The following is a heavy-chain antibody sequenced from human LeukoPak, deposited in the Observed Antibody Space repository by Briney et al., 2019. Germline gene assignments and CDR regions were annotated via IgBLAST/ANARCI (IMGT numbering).Heavy chain of an antibody. CDR2: IKQDGSEK. Sequence: GGSLRLSCAASGFTFSSYWMSWVRQAPGKGLEWVANIKQDGSEKYYVDSVKGRFTISRGNAKNSLYLQMNSLRAEDTAVYYCARDFGWYYYDSRGYTDDIGAFDIWGQGTMVTVSS. J-gene: IGHJ3*02. CDR3: ARDFGWYYYDSRGYTDDIGAFDI. D-gene: IGHD3-22*01. CDR1: GFTFSSYW. V-gene: IGHV3-7*01.